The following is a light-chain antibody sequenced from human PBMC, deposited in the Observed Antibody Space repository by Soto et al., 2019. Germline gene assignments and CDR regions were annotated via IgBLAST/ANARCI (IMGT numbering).Light chain of an antibody. CDR1: QSVGSN. CDR3: QQHNSWPLT. J-gene: IGKJ1*01. Sequence: EIVMTQSPATLSVSPGERAILSCRASQSVGSNLAWYQQKPGQAPRLLIYAASTRAAGIPARVSGSGSGTEFTLTISSLPSEDFAVYYCQQHNSWPLTFGQGTKVEIK. CDR2: AAS. V-gene: IGKV3-15*01.